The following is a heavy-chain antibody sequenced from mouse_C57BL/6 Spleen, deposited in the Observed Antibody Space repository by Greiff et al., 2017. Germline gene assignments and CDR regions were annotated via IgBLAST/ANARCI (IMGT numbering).Heavy chain of an antibody. V-gene: IGHV1-80*01. J-gene: IGHJ3*01. CDR3: ARRNPDYEGWFAY. CDR1: GYAFSSYW. D-gene: IGHD2-4*01. CDR2: IYPGDGDT. Sequence: PGASVKISCKASGYAFSSYWMNWVKQRPGKGLEWIGQIYPGDGDTNYNGKFKGKATLTADKSSSTAYMQLSSLTSEDSAVYFCARRNPDYEGWFAYWGQGTLVTVSA.